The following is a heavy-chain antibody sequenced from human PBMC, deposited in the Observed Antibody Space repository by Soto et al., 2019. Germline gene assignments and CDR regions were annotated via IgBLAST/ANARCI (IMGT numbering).Heavy chain of an antibody. D-gene: IGHD6-13*01. CDR2: EYSSEAP. V-gene: IGHV4-4*07. Sequence: KPSETLSHTCNLSGVSVDSYYWSWMRQPAGKGLAWIGREYSSEAPDIVPSLRSRVTMSADVSTNQVSVNLKSLTAAETAVYDCASSTWFSSTDYWGQGTLVTVSS. CDR3: ASSTWFSSTDY. CDR1: GVSVDSYY. J-gene: IGHJ4*02.